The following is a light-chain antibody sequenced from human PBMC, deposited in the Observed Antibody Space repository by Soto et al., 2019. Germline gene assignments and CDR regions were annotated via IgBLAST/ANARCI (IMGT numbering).Light chain of an antibody. Sequence: EIVLTQSPGTLSLSPGERATLSCGASQTVTSSYLAWYQQRPGQAPRLLIYGASSRATGIPDRFSGSGSGTDFTLTISRLEPEDFAVYYCQQYSSSPTFGQGTKVEIK. V-gene: IGKV3-20*01. CDR1: QTVTSSY. J-gene: IGKJ1*01. CDR2: GAS. CDR3: QQYSSSPT.